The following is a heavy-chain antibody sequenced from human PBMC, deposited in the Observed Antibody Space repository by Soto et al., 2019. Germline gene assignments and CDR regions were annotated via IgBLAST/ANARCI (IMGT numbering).Heavy chain of an antibody. CDR3: ARERGIAARRYGMDV. V-gene: IGHV3-33*01. D-gene: IGHD6-6*01. CDR2: IWYDGSNK. Sequence: GGSLRLSCAASGFTFSSYGMHWVRQAPGKGLEWVAVIWYDGSNKYYADSVKGRFTISRDNSKNTLYLQMNSLRAEDTAVYYCARERGIAARRYGMDVWGQGTTVTGSS. J-gene: IGHJ6*02. CDR1: GFTFSSYG.